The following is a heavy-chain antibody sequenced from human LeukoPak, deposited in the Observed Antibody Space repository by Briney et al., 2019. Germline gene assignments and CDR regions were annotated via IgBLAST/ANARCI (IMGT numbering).Heavy chain of an antibody. CDR2: MNPKRGNT. J-gene: IGHJ3*02. V-gene: IGHV1-8*01. Sequence: ASVKVSCKASGYTFTSYDIKWVRQAPGQGLEGMGWMNPKRGNTDYAQKLKGRVNMTRNTSISTAYMELSSLRSEDTAVYYCARVRLGYDSSCYYYDAFDIWGQGTMVTVS. D-gene: IGHD3-22*01. CDR1: GYTFTSYD. CDR3: ARVRLGYDSSCYYYDAFDI.